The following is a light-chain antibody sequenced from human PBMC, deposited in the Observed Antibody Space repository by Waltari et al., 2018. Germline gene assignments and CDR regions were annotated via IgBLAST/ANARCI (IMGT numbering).Light chain of an antibody. CDR2: GSN. J-gene: IGLJ2*01. Sequence: QSVLTQPPSASGTPGQRVPISCFGSSSNIGSNTVNWYQRLPGTAPKLLIYGSNQRPSGVPDRFSGSRSGTSASLAISGLQSEDEADYYCAAWDDSLRGLVFGGGTKLTVL. CDR3: AAWDDSLRGLV. V-gene: IGLV1-44*01. CDR1: SSNIGSNT.